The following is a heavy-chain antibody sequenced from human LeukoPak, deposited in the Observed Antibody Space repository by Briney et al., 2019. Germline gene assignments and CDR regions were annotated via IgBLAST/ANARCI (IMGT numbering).Heavy chain of an antibody. V-gene: IGHV3-7*04. Sequence: GGSLRPSCAASGFTFNTFWMTWVRQAPGKGLEWVANINEDGSEKVYLDSLKGRITVSRDNAKNTVHLQMDSLRVEDTALYYCARDPFSRGFGAFDVWGQGTMVTVSS. CDR1: GFTFNTFW. CDR3: ARDPFSRGFGAFDV. CDR2: INEDGSEK. D-gene: IGHD2-2*01. J-gene: IGHJ3*01.